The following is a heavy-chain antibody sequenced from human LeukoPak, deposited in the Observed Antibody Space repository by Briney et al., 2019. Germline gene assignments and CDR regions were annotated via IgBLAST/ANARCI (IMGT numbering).Heavy chain of an antibody. CDR2: IWFDGSNE. CDR3: ARDNPVRYGDYVYYYYGMDV. Sequence: PGRSLRLSCLASGFSFSNYGMHWVRQAPGKGLERVAVIWFDGSNEDYADSVKGRFTISRDNSKNTLYLQMNSLRAEDTAVYYCARDNPVRYGDYVYYYYGMDVWGQGTTVTVSS. D-gene: IGHD4-17*01. CDR1: GFSFSNYG. V-gene: IGHV3-33*01. J-gene: IGHJ6*02.